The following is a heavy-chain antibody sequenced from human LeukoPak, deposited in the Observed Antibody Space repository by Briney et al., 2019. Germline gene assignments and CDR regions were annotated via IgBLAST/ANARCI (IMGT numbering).Heavy chain of an antibody. CDR2: IRSKAYGGTT. J-gene: IGHJ5*02. Sequence: GGSLRLSCTASGFTFGDYAMSWFRQAPGKGLEWVGFIRSKAYGGTTEYAASVKGRFTISRDDSKSIAYLQMNSLKTEDTAVYYCTRTTYYDILTGYRYNWFDPWGQGTLVTVSS. V-gene: IGHV3-49*03. CDR3: TRTTYYDILTGYRYNWFDP. D-gene: IGHD3-9*01. CDR1: GFTFGDYA.